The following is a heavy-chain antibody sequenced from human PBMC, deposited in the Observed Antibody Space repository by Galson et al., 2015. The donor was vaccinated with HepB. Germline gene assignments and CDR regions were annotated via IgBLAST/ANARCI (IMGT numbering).Heavy chain of an antibody. CDR2: IFYSGST. J-gene: IGHJ6*01. V-gene: IGHV4-30-4*01. D-gene: IGHD2-15*01. Sequence: TLSLTCTVSGGSISSGDYYWSWIRQPPGKGLEWIGYIFYSGSTYYNPSLQSRLSISVDKFNYRFSLQLHSVTAADTAIYYCARAFGMVGMNVWGQGTTVIVSS. CDR3: ARAFGMVGMNV. CDR1: GGSISSGDYY.